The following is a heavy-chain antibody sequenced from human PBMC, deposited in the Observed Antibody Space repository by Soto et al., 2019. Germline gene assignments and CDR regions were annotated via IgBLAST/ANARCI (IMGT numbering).Heavy chain of an antibody. D-gene: IGHD3-16*01. J-gene: IGHJ3*02. CDR2: IIPIFGTA. Sequence: QVQLVQSGAEVKKPGSSVKVSCKASGGTFSSYAISWVRQAPGQGLEWMGGIIPIFGTANYAQKFQGRVTITADESTSTAYMELSSLRSEVTAVYYCARLDMITFGGVISSAFDIWGQGTMVTVSS. CDR3: ARLDMITFGGVISSAFDI. V-gene: IGHV1-69*01. CDR1: GGTFSSYA.